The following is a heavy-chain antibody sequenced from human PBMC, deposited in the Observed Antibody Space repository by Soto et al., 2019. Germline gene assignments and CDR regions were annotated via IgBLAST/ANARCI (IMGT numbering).Heavy chain of an antibody. CDR3: ARDLVGATKRRTDAFDI. J-gene: IGHJ3*02. D-gene: IGHD1-26*01. V-gene: IGHV3-66*01. CDR2: IYSGGST. CDR1: GFTFSDYY. Sequence: VQLVESGGGLVKPGGSLRLSCAASGFTFSDYYMSWVRQAPGKGLEWVSVIYSGGSTYYADSVKGRFTISRDNSKNTLYLQMNSLRAEDTAVYYCARDLVGATKRRTDAFDIWGQGTMVTVSS.